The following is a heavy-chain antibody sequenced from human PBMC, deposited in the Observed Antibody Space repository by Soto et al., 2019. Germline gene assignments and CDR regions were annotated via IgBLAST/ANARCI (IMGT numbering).Heavy chain of an antibody. Sequence: LKITLKGLGCSPTLNWFGWVRKMLGKGLEWMGIIYPGDSDTRYSPSFQGQVTISADKSISTAYLQWSSLKASDTAMYYCARIVVVVAAPDDWGQGTLVTVSS. CDR2: IYPGDSDT. V-gene: IGHV5-51*01. CDR3: ARIVVVVAAPDD. J-gene: IGHJ4*02. D-gene: IGHD2-15*01. CDR1: GCSPTLNW.